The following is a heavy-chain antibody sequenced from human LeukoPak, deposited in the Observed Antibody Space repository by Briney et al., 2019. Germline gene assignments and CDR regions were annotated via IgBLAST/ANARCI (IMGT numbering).Heavy chain of an antibody. CDR3: ARGGWRIQLWNDAFDF. D-gene: IGHD3-16*01. Sequence: PSETLSLTCTVSGGXVSSGSYYWSWIRQPPGKALEWIGCISDSGNTNYNPSLKSRVTISLDTSKNQFSLKLSSVTAADTAVYYCARGGWRIQLWNDAFDFWGQGAMVTVSS. J-gene: IGHJ3*01. V-gene: IGHV4-61*01. CDR2: ISDSGNT. CDR1: GGXVSSGSYY.